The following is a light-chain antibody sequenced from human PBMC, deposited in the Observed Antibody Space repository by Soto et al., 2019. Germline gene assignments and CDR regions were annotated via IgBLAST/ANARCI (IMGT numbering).Light chain of an antibody. CDR3: SSYTNINTRACV. CDR1: SGDIVSYNR. J-gene: IGLJ1*01. V-gene: IGLV2-14*01. CDR2: EVT. Sequence: QSVLTQPASVSGSPGQSITISCTGTSGDIVSYNRVSWYQQHPGKAPKLIIYEVTDRPSGVSNRFSGSKSGSTASLTISGLQAEDEAEYYCSSYTNINTRACVFGTGTKVTVL.